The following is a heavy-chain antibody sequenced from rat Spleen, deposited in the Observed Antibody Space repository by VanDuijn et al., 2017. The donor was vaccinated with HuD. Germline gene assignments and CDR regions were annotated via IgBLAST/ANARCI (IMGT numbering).Heavy chain of an antibody. CDR2: IGNKGSIT. CDR1: GFTLSDHY. J-gene: IGHJ2*01. D-gene: IGHD4-3*01. Sequence: EVQLVESDGGLVQPGRSLKLSCAASGFTLSDHYMAWVRPAPTKGLECVATIGNKGSITYYRDSLHSRFTIPRDNAISSLYLQMNSLKSEDTATYYCARSLRDTGDYFDYWGQGVMVTVSS. V-gene: IGHV5-7*01. CDR3: ARSLRDTGDYFDY.